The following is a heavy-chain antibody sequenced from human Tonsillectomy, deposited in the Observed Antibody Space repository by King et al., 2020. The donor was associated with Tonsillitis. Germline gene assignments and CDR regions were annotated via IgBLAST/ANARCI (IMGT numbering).Heavy chain of an antibody. D-gene: IGHD7-27*01. CDR3: ARGSFKLGIFDY. V-gene: IGHV4-61*01. Sequence: QLQESGPGLVKPSETLSLTCTVSGGSVSSGSYYWSWIRQPPGKGLEWIGYIYYSGSTNYNPSLKSRVTISVDTSKNQFSLKLSSVTAADTAVYYCARGSFKLGIFDYWGQGTLVTVSS. J-gene: IGHJ4*02. CDR2: IYYSGST. CDR1: GGSVSSGSYY.